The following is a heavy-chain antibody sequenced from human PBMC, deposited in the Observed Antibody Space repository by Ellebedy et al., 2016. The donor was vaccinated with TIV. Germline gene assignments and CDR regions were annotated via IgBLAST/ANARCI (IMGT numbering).Heavy chain of an antibody. CDR2: IYYSGST. J-gene: IGHJ3*02. CDR3: ARHEITMVRGVIMHDAFDI. CDR1: GGSISSYY. Sequence: MPGGSLRLSCTVSGGSISSYYWSWIQQPPGKGLEWIGYIYYSGSTNYNPSLKSRVTISVDTSKNQFSLKLSSVTAADTAVYYCARHEITMVRGVIMHDAFDIWGQGTMVTVSS. D-gene: IGHD3-10*01. V-gene: IGHV4-59*08.